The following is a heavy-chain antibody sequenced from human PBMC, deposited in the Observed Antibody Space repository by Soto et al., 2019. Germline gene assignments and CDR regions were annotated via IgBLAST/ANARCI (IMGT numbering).Heavy chain of an antibody. Sequence: SETLSLTCTVSGVSIRIYFWSWIRQPPGKGLEWIGYTYYTADTKYNPSLESRATISADPSKKQFSLSLSPVTAADTALYFCAGSKNRGESIDYWGQGALVTVSS. CDR3: AGSKNRGESIDY. CDR2: TYYTADT. CDR1: GVSIRIYF. V-gene: IGHV4-59*01. D-gene: IGHD3-10*01. J-gene: IGHJ4*02.